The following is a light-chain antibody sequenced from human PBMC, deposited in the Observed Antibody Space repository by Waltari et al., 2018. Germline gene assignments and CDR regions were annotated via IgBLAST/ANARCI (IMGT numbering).Light chain of an antibody. CDR1: SGHSSNI. Sequence: QLVLTQSPSASASLGASVKLTCTLDSGHSSNIIAWLQQRPEKGPRYLMKVKSDGGHTKGGEVPDRFSGSSSGAERYLTISNVRSEDEADYYCQTGGHGTWVFGGGTTLTVL. J-gene: IGLJ3*02. CDR2: VKSDGGH. V-gene: IGLV4-69*01. CDR3: QTGGHGTWV.